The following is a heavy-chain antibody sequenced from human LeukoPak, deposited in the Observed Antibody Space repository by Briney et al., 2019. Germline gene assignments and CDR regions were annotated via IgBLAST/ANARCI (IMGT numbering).Heavy chain of an antibody. V-gene: IGHV3-9*01. J-gene: IGHJ5*02. CDR2: NKWNWGSI. D-gene: IGHD3-22*01. CDR3: AKGVPYDSKGWFDP. Sequence: GGSLRLSCAASGFTFDDYDMHWVRQAPGKGLEWVSGNKWNWGSIGYADSVKGRFTISRDNAKHSLYLQMNSLRAEDTALYYCAKGVPYDSKGWFDPWGQGTLVTVSS. CDR1: GFTFDDYD.